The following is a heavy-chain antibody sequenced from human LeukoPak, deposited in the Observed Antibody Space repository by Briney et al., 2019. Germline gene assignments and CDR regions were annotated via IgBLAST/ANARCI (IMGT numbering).Heavy chain of an antibody. D-gene: IGHD6-13*01. Sequence: SETLSLTCAVYGGSFSAYYWSWIRQPPGKGLEWIGEINHSGRNNYNASLKSRVTISVDTSKNQFSLKMSYVTAADTAVYYCARGSDTAAGLYWGQGTLVTVSS. J-gene: IGHJ4*02. V-gene: IGHV4-34*01. CDR2: INHSGRN. CDR3: ARGSDTAAGLY. CDR1: GGSFSAYY.